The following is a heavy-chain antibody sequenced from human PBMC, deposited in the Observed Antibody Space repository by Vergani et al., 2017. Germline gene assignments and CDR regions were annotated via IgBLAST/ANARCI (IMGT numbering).Heavy chain of an antibody. CDR1: GFTFSHYS. V-gene: IGHV3-21*01. CDR2: ISGNKDDV. J-gene: IGHJ3*01. Sequence: EVQVVESGGGLVKPGGSLRLSCVVSGFTFSHYSMNWVRQAPGKGLEWVSSISGNKDDVYYADSVKGRFTISRENDKNALYLDMSSLRAEDTAVYYCVRDVRVSRTWGQGTLVAVSS. CDR3: VRDVRVSRT.